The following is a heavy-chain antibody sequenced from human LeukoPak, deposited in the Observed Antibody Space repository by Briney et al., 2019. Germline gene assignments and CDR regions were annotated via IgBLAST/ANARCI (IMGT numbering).Heavy chain of an antibody. J-gene: IGHJ4*02. CDR3: AKDRPYFDY. CDR2: IHSDGNMK. Sequence: GGSLRLSCAASGFSLSNFGIHWVRQAPARGLEWMAFIHSDGNMKNYADSVKGRFSIFRDTSTNTVYLQLNGLGAEDTAVYYCAKDRPYFDYWGQGNLVTVSS. CDR1: GFSLSNFG. V-gene: IGHV3-30*02.